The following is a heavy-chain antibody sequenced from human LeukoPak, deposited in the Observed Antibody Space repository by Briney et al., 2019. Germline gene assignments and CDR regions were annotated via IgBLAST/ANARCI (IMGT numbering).Heavy chain of an antibody. CDR3: ASSGWYRRYFDY. V-gene: IGHV4-34*01. Sequence: KPSETLSLTCAVYGGSFSGYYWSWIRQPPGKGLEWIGEINHSGSTNYNPSLKSRVTISVDTSKNQFSLKLNSVTAADTAVYYCASSGWYRRYFDYWGQGTLVTVSS. CDR2: INHSGST. CDR1: GGSFSGYY. D-gene: IGHD6-19*01. J-gene: IGHJ4*02.